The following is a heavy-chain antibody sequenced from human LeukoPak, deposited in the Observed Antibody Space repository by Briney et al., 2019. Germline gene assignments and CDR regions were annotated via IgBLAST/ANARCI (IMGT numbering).Heavy chain of an antibody. CDR2: IGDSGRST. J-gene: IGHJ4*02. CDR1: GFTFSTYG. D-gene: IGHD4-17*01. V-gene: IGHV3-23*01. CDR3: AKGGSLTTVTHFDY. Sequence: GGSLRLSCAASGFTFSTYGMSWVRQAPGKGLEWVSSIGDSGRSTYYADSVKGRFTISRDNSKNTLYLQMNSLRAEDTAVYYCAKGGSLTTVTHFDYWGQGTLVTVSS.